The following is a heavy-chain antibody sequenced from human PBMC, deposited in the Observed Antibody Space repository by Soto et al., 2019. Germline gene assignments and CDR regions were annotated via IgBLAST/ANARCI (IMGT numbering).Heavy chain of an antibody. CDR1: GFTFSSYG. Sequence: ESGGGVVQPGRSLRLSCAASGFTFSSYGMHWVRQAPGKGLEWVAVISYDGSNKYYADSVKGRFTISRDNSKNTLYLQMNSLRAEDTAVYYCAKGDPIPPAGFDYWGQGTLVTVSS. CDR3: AKGDPIPPAGFDY. CDR2: ISYDGSNK. V-gene: IGHV3-30*18. J-gene: IGHJ4*02. D-gene: IGHD2-2*02.